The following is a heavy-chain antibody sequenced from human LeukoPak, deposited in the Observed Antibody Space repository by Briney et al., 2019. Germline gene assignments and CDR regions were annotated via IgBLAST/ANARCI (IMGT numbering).Heavy chain of an antibody. V-gene: IGHV1-8*03. Sequence: ASVKVSCKASGYTFTSYDINWVRQATGQGLEWMGWMNPNSGNTGYAQKFQGRVTITGNTSISTAYMELSSLRSEDTAVYYCAAFNLGVSEVGATKGFDAFDIWGQGTMVTVSS. J-gene: IGHJ3*02. CDR3: AAFNLGVSEVGATKGFDAFDI. CDR1: GYTFTSYD. D-gene: IGHD1-26*01. CDR2: MNPNSGNT.